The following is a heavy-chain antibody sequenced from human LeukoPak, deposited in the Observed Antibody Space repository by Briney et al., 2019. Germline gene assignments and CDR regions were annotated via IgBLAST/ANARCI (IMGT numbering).Heavy chain of an antibody. J-gene: IGHJ4*02. V-gene: IGHV4-34*01. CDR2: INHSGST. CDR3: ARVGNYYGSGSYYTTRYYFDY. Sequence: SETLSLTCAVYGGSFSGYYWSWIRQPPGKGLEWIGEINHSGSTNYNPSLKSRVTISVDTSKNQISLKLSSVTAADTAVYYCARVGNYYGSGSYYTTRYYFDYWGQGTLVTVSS. D-gene: IGHD3-10*01. CDR1: GGSFSGYY.